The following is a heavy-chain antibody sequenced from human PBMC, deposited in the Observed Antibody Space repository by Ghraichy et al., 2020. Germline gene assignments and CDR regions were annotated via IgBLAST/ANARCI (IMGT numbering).Heavy chain of an antibody. D-gene: IGHD1-26*01. J-gene: IGHJ6*02. CDR1: GFLFSAHD. CDR3: AKANLATTTTAWTYGMDV. CDR2: ISGSGNTV. V-gene: IGHV3-23*01. Sequence: GGSLRLSCAVSGFLFSAHDMSWVRQAPGKGLEWVSTISGSGNTVYSAASVRGRFTVSRDISKNTLLLQLNSPRLDDTAVYYCAKANLATTTTAWTYGMDVWGQGTAVIVSS.